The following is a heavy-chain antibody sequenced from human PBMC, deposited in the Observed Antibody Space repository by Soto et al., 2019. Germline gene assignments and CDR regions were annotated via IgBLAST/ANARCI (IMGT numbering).Heavy chain of an antibody. CDR1: GFTFSNAW. D-gene: IGHD3-3*01. Sequence: EVQLVESGGGLVKPGGSLRLSCAASGFTFSNAWMSWVRQAPGKGLEWVGRIKSKTDGGTTDYAAPVKGRFTISRDDSKNTLYLQMNSLKTEDTAVYYCTSTRITIFGVVIRLDYWGQGTLVTVSS. CDR3: TSTRITIFGVVIRLDY. V-gene: IGHV3-15*01. J-gene: IGHJ4*02. CDR2: IKSKTDGGTT.